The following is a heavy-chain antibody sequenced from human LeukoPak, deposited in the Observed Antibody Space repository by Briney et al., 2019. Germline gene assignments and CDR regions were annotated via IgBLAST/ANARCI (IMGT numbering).Heavy chain of an antibody. J-gene: IGHJ4*02. CDR2: ISGSAART. Sequence: GGSLRLSCAASGFTFSTYGMTWVRQAPGRGLEWVSAISGSAARTFYADSVKGRFTISRDNSKNTLYLQMNSLRAEDTAVYYCAKDSLHYYDSSGYNYGRPYYFDYWGQGTLVTVSS. CDR3: AKDSLHYYDSSGYNYGRPYYFDY. D-gene: IGHD3-22*01. CDR1: GFTFSTYG. V-gene: IGHV3-23*01.